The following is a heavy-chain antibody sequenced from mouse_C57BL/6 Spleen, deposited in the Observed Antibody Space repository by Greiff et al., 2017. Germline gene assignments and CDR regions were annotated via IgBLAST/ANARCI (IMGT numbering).Heavy chain of an antibody. CDR3: ARALYYYGSSYYAMDY. D-gene: IGHD1-1*01. J-gene: IGHJ4*01. CDR2: ISSGSSTI. Sequence: KPGGSLKLSCAASGFTFSDYGMHWVRQAPEKGLEWVAYISSGSSTIYYADTVKGRFTISRDNAKNTLFLQMTSLRSEDTAMYYCARALYYYGSSYYAMDYWGQGTSVTVSS. V-gene: IGHV5-17*01. CDR1: GFTFSDYG.